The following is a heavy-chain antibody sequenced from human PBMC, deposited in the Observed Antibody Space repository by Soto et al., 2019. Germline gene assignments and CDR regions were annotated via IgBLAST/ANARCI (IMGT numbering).Heavy chain of an antibody. CDR3: ARSRITMVRGVPPDYGMDV. CDR2: INAGNGNT. V-gene: IGHV1-3*01. CDR1: GCTFTSYA. Sequence: ASVKVSCKASGCTFTSYAMHWVRQAPGQRLEWMGWINAGNGNTKYSQKFQGRVTITRDTSASTAYMELSSLRSEDTAVYYCARSRITMVRGVPPDYGMDVWGQGTTVTVSS. D-gene: IGHD3-10*01. J-gene: IGHJ6*02.